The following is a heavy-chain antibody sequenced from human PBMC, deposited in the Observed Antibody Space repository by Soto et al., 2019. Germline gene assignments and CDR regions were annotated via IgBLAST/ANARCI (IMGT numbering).Heavy chain of an antibody. J-gene: IGHJ6*02. V-gene: IGHV1-18*04. CDR3: ARVSSSIVVVPDYGMDV. CDR1: GYTFISHG. Sequence: QVQLVQSGVEVKKPGASVKVSCKASGYTFISHGISWVRQAPGQGLEWMGWISGKNGNTNYAQKLQSRVTLTTDTCTRTAYMELRSLRSDDTAVYYCARVSSSIVVVPDYGMDVWGQGTTVTVSS. CDR2: ISGKNGNT. D-gene: IGHD2-15*01.